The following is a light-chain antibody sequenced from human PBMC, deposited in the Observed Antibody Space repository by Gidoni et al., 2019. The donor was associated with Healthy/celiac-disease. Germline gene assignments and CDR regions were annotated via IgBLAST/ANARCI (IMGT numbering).Light chain of an antibody. CDR3: QQYNNWPPYT. V-gene: IGKV3-15*01. Sequence: EIVMTQSPATLSVSPGERATLSCRASQSIDNNLAWYQQKPGQAPRLLISGASTRATGIPARFSGSGSGTEFTLTISSLQSEDFAVYYCQQYNNWPPYTFGQETKVEIK. CDR2: GAS. J-gene: IGKJ2*01. CDR1: QSIDNN.